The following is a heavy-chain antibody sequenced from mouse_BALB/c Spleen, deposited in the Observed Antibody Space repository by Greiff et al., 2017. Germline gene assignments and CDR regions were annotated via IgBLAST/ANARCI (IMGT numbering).Heavy chain of an antibody. J-gene: IGHJ3*01. CDR2: ISDGGSYT. V-gene: IGHV5-4*02. CDR1: GFTFSDYY. D-gene: IGHD2-2*01. Sequence: EVQRVESGGGLVKPGGSLKLSCAASGFTFSDYYMYWVRQTPEKRLEWVATISDGGSYTYYPDSVKGRFTISRDNAKNNLYLQMSSLKSEDTAMYSCARDWAYGYDVPWFAYWGQGTLVTVSA. CDR3: ARDWAYGYDVPWFAY.